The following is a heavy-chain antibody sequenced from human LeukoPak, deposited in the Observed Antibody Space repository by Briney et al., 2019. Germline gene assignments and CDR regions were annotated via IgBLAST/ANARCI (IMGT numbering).Heavy chain of an antibody. D-gene: IGHD3-22*01. CDR1: GGSIRSYY. CDR3: AATSDYYYIHNY. CDR2: IYYSGST. Sequence: PSETLALTCTVSGGSIRSYYWSWIRQPPGQGLEWIGYIYYSGSTNYNPSLKSRVTMSLDTSKNQFSLRLSSVTAADTAVYFCAATSDYYYIHNYWGQGTLFPPSS. V-gene: IGHV4-59*08. J-gene: IGHJ4*02.